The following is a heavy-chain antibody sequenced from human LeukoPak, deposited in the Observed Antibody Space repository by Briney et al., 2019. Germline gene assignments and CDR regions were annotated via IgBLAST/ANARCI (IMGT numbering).Heavy chain of an antibody. CDR3: ASSAEVLYYYYMDV. D-gene: IGHD1-14*01. V-gene: IGHV1-69*06. CDR1: GGTFNSYA. Sequence: SVKVSCKASGGTFNSYAISWVRQAPGQGLEWMGGIIPIFGTANYAQKFQGRVTITADKSTSTAYMELSSLRSEDTAVYYCASSAEVLYYYYMDVWGQGTTVTVSS. J-gene: IGHJ6*03. CDR2: IIPIFGTA.